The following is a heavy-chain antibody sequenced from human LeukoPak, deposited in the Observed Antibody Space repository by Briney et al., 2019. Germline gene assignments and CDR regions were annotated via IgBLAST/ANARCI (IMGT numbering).Heavy chain of an antibody. CDR2: IYHSGST. CDR1: GGSISSGGYY. Sequence: SETLSLTCTVSGGSISSGGYYWSWIRQPPGKGLEWIGYIYHSGSTYYNPSLKSRVTISVDRSKNQFSLKLSSVTAADTAVYYCAREGYSYGYPFDYWGQGTLVTASS. CDR3: AREGYSYGYPFDY. D-gene: IGHD5-18*01. J-gene: IGHJ4*02. V-gene: IGHV4-30-2*01.